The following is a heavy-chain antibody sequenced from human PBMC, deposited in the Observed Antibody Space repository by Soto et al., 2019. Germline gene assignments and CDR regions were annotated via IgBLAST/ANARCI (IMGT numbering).Heavy chain of an antibody. D-gene: IGHD6-19*01. CDR1: GFSFSSHG. V-gene: IGHV3-30*18. CDR3: AKLEGSVPVDGDWFDP. J-gene: IGHJ5*02. Sequence: QVQLVESGGGVVQPGRSLRLSCAASGFSFSSHGMHWVRQAPGRGLEWVAVISHDESFKSYADSLRGRFTVSRDNSKNTLYLQIHSLRPEDTAVYYCAKLEGSVPVDGDWFDPWGQGTLVTVSS. CDR2: ISHDESFK.